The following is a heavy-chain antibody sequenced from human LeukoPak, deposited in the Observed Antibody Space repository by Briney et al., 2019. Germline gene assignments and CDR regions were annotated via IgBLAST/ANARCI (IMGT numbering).Heavy chain of an antibody. CDR1: GYTFTGYY. Sequence: ASVKVSCKAFGYTFTGYYMHWVRQAPGQGLEWMGWINPNSGGTNYAQKFQGRVTMTRDTSISTAYMELSRLISDDTAVYYCARGYCTSTSCSYMDVWGKGTTVTVSS. CDR3: ARGYCTSTSCSYMDV. V-gene: IGHV1-2*02. D-gene: IGHD2-2*01. CDR2: INPNSGGT. J-gene: IGHJ6*03.